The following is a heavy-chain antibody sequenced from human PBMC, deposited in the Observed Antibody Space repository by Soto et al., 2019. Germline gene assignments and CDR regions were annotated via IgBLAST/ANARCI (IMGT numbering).Heavy chain of an antibody. V-gene: IGHV4-34*01. Sequence: LSLTCAVYGGSFSGYYWSWIRQPPGKGLEWIGEINHSGSTNYNPSPKSRVTISVDTSKNQFSLKLSSVTAADTAVYYCARRNGWFGELPENYYYYGMDVWGQGTTVTVSS. CDR2: INHSGST. D-gene: IGHD3-10*01. CDR3: ARRNGWFGELPENYYYYGMDV. J-gene: IGHJ6*02. CDR1: GGSFSGYY.